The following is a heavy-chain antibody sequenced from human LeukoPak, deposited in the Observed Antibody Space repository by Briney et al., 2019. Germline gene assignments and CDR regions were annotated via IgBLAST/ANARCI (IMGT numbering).Heavy chain of an antibody. Sequence: ASVKVSCKASGYTFTGYYMHWVRQAPGQGLEWMGIINPSGGSTSYAQKFQGRVTMTRDMSTSTVYMELSSLRSEDTAVYYCAGSIAAAGLVPLDYWGQGTLVTVSS. CDR2: INPSGGST. CDR1: GYTFTGYY. CDR3: AGSIAAAGLVPLDY. V-gene: IGHV1-46*01. D-gene: IGHD6-13*01. J-gene: IGHJ4*02.